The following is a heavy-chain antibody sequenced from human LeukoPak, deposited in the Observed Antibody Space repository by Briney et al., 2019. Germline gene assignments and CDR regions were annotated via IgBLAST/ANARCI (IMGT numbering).Heavy chain of an antibody. CDR2: INPNSGGT. D-gene: IGHD3-22*01. J-gene: IGHJ6*03. CDR3: ARGSSGYYYYYYYMDV. Sequence: ASVKVSCKASGYTFTGYYMHWVRQAPGQGLEGMGCINPNSGGTNYAQKFQGRVTMTRDTSISTAYMELSRLRSDDTAVYYCARGSSGYYYYYYYMDVWGKGTTVTVSS. CDR1: GYTFTGYY. V-gene: IGHV1-2*02.